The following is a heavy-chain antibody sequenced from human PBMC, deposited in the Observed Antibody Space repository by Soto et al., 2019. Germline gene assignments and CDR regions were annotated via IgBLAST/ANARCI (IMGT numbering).Heavy chain of an antibody. CDR3: ARVPPSSGYYFDY. Sequence: SETLSLTCTVSGGSISSGGYYWSWIRQHPGKGLEWIGYIYYSGSTYYNPSLKSRVTISVDTSKNQFSLKLSSVTAADTAVYYCARVPPSSGYYFDYWGQGTLVTVSS. J-gene: IGHJ4*02. D-gene: IGHD3-22*01. CDR1: GGSISSGGYY. V-gene: IGHV4-31*03. CDR2: IYYSGST.